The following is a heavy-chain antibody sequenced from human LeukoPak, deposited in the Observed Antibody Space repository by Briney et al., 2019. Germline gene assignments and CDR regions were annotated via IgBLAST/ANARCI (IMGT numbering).Heavy chain of an antibody. V-gene: IGHV3-66*01. CDR3: ARGHGN. CDR2: IYTGGST. D-gene: IGHD5-24*01. Sequence: AGGSLRLSRAASGFTVNNYYMSWVRQAPGKGLEWVSVIYTGGSTSYADSVRGRFTTSRDNSKNTLYLQMNSLRAEDTALYYCARGHGNWGQGTLVTVSS. J-gene: IGHJ4*02. CDR1: GFTVNNYY.